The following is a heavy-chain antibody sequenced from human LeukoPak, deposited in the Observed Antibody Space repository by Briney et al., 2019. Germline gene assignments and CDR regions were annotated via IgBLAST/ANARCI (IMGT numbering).Heavy chain of an antibody. CDR2: IQYDGSNK. V-gene: IGHV3-30*02. Sequence: GGSLRLSCEASGFFFRSYGLHWVRQAPGKALEWVAFIQYDGSNKYYADSVKGRFTISRDNSKNTLFLQMNSLRAEDTAVYYCAKDGLGHSSGWYSNWFDPWGQGTLVTVSS. CDR1: GFFFRSYG. J-gene: IGHJ5*02. CDR3: AKDGLGHSSGWYSNWFDP. D-gene: IGHD6-19*01.